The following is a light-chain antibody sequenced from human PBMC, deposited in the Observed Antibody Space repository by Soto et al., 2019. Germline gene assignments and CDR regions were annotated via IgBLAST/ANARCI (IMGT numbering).Light chain of an antibody. Sequence: QSVLTQPPSASGTPGQRVTISCSGSSSNIGSNYVYWYQQLPGTAPKLLIYRNNQRPSGVPDRFSGSKSGTSASLAISGIRSDDEADYYCAACDDSLSGRVFGGGTKLTVL. CDR2: RNN. J-gene: IGLJ3*02. V-gene: IGLV1-47*01. CDR3: AACDDSLSGRV. CDR1: SSNIGSNY.